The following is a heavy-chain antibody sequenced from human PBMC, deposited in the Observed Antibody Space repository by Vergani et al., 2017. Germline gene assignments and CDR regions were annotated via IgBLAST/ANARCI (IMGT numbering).Heavy chain of an antibody. Sequence: EVQLLESGGGLVQPGGSLRLSCAASGFTFSSYAMRWVRQAPGKGLEWVSAISVSGGSTYYADSVKGRFTISRDNSKNTLYLQMNSLRAEDTAVYYCAKVGTVAFYYYDGRDVWGQGTTVTVSS. D-gene: IGHD4-23*01. CDR1: GFTFSSYA. CDR3: AKVGTVAFYYYDGRDV. CDR2: ISVSGGST. V-gene: IGHV3-23*01. J-gene: IGHJ6*02.